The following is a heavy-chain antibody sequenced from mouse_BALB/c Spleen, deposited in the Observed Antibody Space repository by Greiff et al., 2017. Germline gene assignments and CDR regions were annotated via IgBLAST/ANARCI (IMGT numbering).Heavy chain of an antibody. Sequence: EVKLMESGGGLVKPGGSLKLSCAASGFTFSSYAMSWVRQTPEKRLEWVASISSGGSTYYPASVKGRFTISRDNARNILYLQMSSLRSEDTAMYYCARGHYFDYWGQGTTLTVSS. J-gene: IGHJ2*01. CDR2: ISSGGST. CDR3: ARGHYFDY. V-gene: IGHV5-6-5*01. CDR1: GFTFSSYA.